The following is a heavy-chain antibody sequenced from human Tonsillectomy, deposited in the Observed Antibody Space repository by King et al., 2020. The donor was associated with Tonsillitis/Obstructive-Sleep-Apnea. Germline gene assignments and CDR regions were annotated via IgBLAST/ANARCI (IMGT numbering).Heavy chain of an antibody. D-gene: IGHD6-13*01. Sequence: VQLVESGGGLVQPGGSLRLSCAASGFTFSSYAMSWVRQAPGKGLEWVSVISGSGGSTYYADSVKGRFTISRDTFKNTLYLQMSSLRAEDTAVYDGAKHKGEGAGTGGFDYWGQGTLVTVSS. CDR3: AKHKGEGAGTGGFDY. CDR2: ISGSGGST. CDR1: GFTFSSYA. J-gene: IGHJ4*02. V-gene: IGHV3-23*04.